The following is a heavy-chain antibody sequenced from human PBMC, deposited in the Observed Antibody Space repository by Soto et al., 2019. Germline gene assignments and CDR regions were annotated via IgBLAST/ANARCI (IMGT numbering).Heavy chain of an antibody. Sequence: QVQLVQSGAEVKKPGSSVKVSCKASGGTFSSYAISWVRQAPGQGLEWMGGIIPIFGTANYAQKFQGRVTITADEATSTVYVERSSLGFEDTVVYYCAGDPDPLYGYRYFLGDYWGQGTLDTVSS. V-gene: IGHV1-69*12. CDR3: AGDPDPLYGYRYFLGDY. CDR1: GGTFSSYA. CDR2: IIPIFGTA. J-gene: IGHJ4*02. D-gene: IGHD3-16*02.